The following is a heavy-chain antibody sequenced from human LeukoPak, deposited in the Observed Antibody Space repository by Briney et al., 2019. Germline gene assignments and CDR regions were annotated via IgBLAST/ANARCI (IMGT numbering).Heavy chain of an antibody. J-gene: IGHJ4*02. D-gene: IGHD2-8*01. V-gene: IGHV3-74*01. CDR2: INTDGSST. CDR3: ARDNGCVDY. Sequence: GASLRLSCEASGFTFSSYWMHWVRQAPGKGLVWVSHINTDGSSTNYADSVRGRFNVSRDNDKNTLNLQMSSLRVEDTAVDYCARDNGCVDYWGKGTLVTVSS. CDR1: GFTFSSYW.